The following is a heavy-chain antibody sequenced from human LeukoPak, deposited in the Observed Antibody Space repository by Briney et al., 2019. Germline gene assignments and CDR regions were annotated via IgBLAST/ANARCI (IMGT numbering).Heavy chain of an antibody. CDR1: GGSISSSSYY. CDR2: IYYSRST. Sequence: PSETLSLTCTVSGGSISSSSYYWGWIRQPPGKGLEWIGSIYYSRSTNYNPSLKSRVTMSVDTSKNQFSLKLTSVTAADTAVYYCASIQVVVVAATLNYWGQGTLVTVSS. V-gene: IGHV4-39*01. CDR3: ASIQVVVVAATLNY. J-gene: IGHJ4*02. D-gene: IGHD2-15*01.